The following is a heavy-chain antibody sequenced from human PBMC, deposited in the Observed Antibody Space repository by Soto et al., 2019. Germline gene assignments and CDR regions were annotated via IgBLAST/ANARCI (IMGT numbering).Heavy chain of an antibody. V-gene: IGHV3-33*01. Sequence: QVQLVESGGGVVQPGRSLRLSCAASGFTFSSYGMHWVRQAPGKGLEWVAVIWYDGRNKYYADSVKGRFTISRDNSKNTLYLQMNSLRAEDTAVYYCARSPIAARPYNWFDPWGQGTLVTVSS. J-gene: IGHJ5*02. CDR3: ARSPIAARPYNWFDP. CDR2: IWYDGRNK. CDR1: GFTFSSYG. D-gene: IGHD6-6*01.